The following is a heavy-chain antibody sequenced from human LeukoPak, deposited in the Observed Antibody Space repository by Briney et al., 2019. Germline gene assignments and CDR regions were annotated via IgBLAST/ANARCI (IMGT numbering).Heavy chain of an antibody. CDR3: ARFWAYYYMDV. J-gene: IGHJ6*03. Sequence: PSETLSLTCAVYGGSFSGYYWSWIRQPPGKGLEWIGEINHSGSTNYNPSLKSRVTISVDTSKNQFSLKLSSVTAADTAVYYCARFWAYYYMDVWGKGTTVTVSS. CDR1: GGSFSGYY. CDR2: INHSGST. V-gene: IGHV4-34*01. D-gene: IGHD7-27*01.